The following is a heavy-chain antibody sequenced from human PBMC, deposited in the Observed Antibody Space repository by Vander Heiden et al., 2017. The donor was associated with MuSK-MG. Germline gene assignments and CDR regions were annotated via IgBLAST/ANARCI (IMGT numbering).Heavy chain of an antibody. V-gene: IGHV4-39*01. J-gene: IGHJ6*03. Sequence: QLQLQESGPGLVKPSETLSLTCTVSGGSISRSSYYWGWIRQPPGKGLEWIGSIYYSGSTYYNPSLKSRVTISVDTSKNQFSLKLSSVTAADTAVYYCARHVVVPAASSLYYYYMDVWGKGTTVTVSS. D-gene: IGHD2-2*01. CDR1: GGSISRSSYY. CDR2: IYYSGST. CDR3: ARHVVVPAASSLYYYYMDV.